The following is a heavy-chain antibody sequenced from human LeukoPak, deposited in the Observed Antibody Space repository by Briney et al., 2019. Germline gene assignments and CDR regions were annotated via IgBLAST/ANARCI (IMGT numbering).Heavy chain of an antibody. J-gene: IGHJ4*02. Sequence: SETLSLTCTVSGGSISSSSHYSGWIRQPPGKGLEWIGTTYFSGSTYFNPSLKSRVTISVYTSRNQFSLILNPVTVADTAVYYCARQSSYSSGWFQDYWGQGTLVSVSS. CDR3: ARQSSYSSGWFQDY. V-gene: IGHV4-39*01. D-gene: IGHD6-19*01. CDR1: GGSISSSSHY. CDR2: TYFSGST.